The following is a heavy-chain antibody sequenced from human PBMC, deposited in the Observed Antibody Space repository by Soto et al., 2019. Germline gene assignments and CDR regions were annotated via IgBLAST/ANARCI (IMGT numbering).Heavy chain of an antibody. D-gene: IGHD2-8*02. Sequence: QVQLQQWGAGLLKPSETLSLTCAVYGGSLSGYYWTWIRQPPGTGLEWMGESNHSGSTNYNPSLKXXVARSLDTSKNRLSLKLTSVTAADAAVYYCARDKITGLFDYWGQGTLVTVSS. CDR3: ARDKITGLFDY. CDR2: SNHSGST. V-gene: IGHV4-34*01. J-gene: IGHJ4*02. CDR1: GGSLSGYY.